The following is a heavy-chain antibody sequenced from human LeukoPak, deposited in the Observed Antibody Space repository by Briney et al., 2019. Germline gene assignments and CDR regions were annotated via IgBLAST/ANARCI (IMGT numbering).Heavy chain of an antibody. CDR2: INHSGST. CDR3: ARGVRIAVAGYIDY. Sequence: SETLSLTCAVYGGSFSGYYWSWIRQPPGKGLEWIGEINHSGSTNYNPSLKSRVTISVDTSKNQFSLKLSSVTAADTAVYYCARGVRIAVAGYIDYWGQGTLVTVSS. J-gene: IGHJ4*02. D-gene: IGHD6-19*01. V-gene: IGHV4-34*01. CDR1: GGSFSGYY.